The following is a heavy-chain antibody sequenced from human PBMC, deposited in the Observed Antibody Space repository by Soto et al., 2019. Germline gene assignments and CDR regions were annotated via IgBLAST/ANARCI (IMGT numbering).Heavy chain of an antibody. Sequence: QVQLVESGGGVVQPGRSLRLSCAASGFTFSSYGMHWVRQAPGKGLEWVAVIWYDGSNKYYADSVKGRFTISRDNSKNTLYLQMNSLRAEDTAVYYCARDNVTPGPPSFDLWGRGTLVTVSS. CDR2: IWYDGSNK. J-gene: IGHJ2*01. D-gene: IGHD4-17*01. V-gene: IGHV3-33*01. CDR1: GFTFSSYG. CDR3: ARDNVTPGPPSFDL.